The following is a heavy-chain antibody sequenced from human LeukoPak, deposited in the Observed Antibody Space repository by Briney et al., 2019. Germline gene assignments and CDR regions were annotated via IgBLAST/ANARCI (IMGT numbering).Heavy chain of an antibody. D-gene: IGHD3-22*01. CDR1: GGSISNYY. V-gene: IGHV4-4*07. Sequence: SETLSLTCTVSGGSISNYYWSWIRQPAGKGLEWIGRFYSSGTTNYNPSLRSRVSLSGDESKNQLSLKLYSVTAADTAVYYCVRDGGLSGYPDYWGQGTLVTVSS. J-gene: IGHJ4*02. CDR3: VRDGGLSGYPDY. CDR2: FYSSGTT.